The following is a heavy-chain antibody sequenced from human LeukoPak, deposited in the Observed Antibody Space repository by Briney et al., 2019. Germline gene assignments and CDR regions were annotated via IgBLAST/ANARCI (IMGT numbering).Heavy chain of an antibody. V-gene: IGHV4-59*01. D-gene: IGHD1-1*01. J-gene: IGHJ6*02. Sequence: SETLSLTSTVPGGSISSYYWSWIRQPPGKRLEWICCIYYSGNTNYHPSLKSRVTISEDTSKNQVSLNLTSVTAADTAVYYCARDVAVAGTAGYYYYAMDVWGQGTTVTVSS. CDR2: IYYSGNT. CDR3: ARDVAVAGTAGYYYYAMDV. CDR1: GGSISSYY.